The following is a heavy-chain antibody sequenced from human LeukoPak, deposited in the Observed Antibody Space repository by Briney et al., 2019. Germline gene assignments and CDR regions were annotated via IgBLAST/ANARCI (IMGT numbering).Heavy chain of an antibody. CDR2: ISAYNGNT. CDR3: ARDRYCSSTSCSRLKGGYYYYGMDV. D-gene: IGHD2-2*01. CDR1: GYTFTGYY. V-gene: IGHV1-18*04. Sequence: ASVKVSCKASGYTFTGYYMHWVRQAPGQGLEWMGWISAYNGNTNYAQKLQGRVTMTTDTSTSTAYMELRSLRSDDTAVYYCARDRYCSSTSCSRLKGGYYYYGMDVWGQGTTVTVSS. J-gene: IGHJ6*02.